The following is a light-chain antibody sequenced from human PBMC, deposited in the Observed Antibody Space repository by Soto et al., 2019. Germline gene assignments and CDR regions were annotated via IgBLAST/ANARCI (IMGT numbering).Light chain of an antibody. V-gene: IGKV1-5*01. J-gene: IGKJ1*01. CDR3: QQYNTFWT. CDR1: HTISTW. Sequence: DIQLTQSRSTLSASVGDRVTITCRASHTISTWLAWYQQKPGKAPTLLIYDASRLGTGVPSRFSGSGSGTDFSLTISSLQPDDSATYYCQQYNTFWTFGHGTKVEI. CDR2: DAS.